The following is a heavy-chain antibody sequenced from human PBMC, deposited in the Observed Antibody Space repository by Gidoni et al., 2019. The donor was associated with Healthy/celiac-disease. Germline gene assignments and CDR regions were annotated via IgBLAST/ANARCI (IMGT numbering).Heavy chain of an antibody. Sequence: QVQLVQSGAEVKKPGASVQVSCKASGYTFPSYAMHWVRQAPGQRLEWMGWINAGNGNTKYSQKFQGRVTITRDTSASTAYMELSSLRSEDTAVYYCARDVRAAAGHYYYYYGMDVWGQGTTVTVSS. D-gene: IGHD6-13*01. CDR2: INAGNGNT. CDR3: ARDVRAAAGHYYYYYGMDV. CDR1: GYTFPSYA. J-gene: IGHJ6*02. V-gene: IGHV1-3*01.